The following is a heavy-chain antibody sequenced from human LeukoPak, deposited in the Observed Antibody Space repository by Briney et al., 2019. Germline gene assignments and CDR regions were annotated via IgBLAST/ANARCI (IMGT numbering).Heavy chain of an antibody. Sequence: SETLSLTCAVSGGSISRNAYYWGWIRQPPGKGLEWIGSVHYSGSTYYNPSLKSRVTISVDTSKNQFSLKLRSVTVADTTVFYCARVVRGVLDYYFDSWGQGTLVTVSS. V-gene: IGHV4-39*01. CDR1: GGSISRNAYY. CDR2: VHYSGST. CDR3: ARVVRGVLDYYFDS. D-gene: IGHD3-10*01. J-gene: IGHJ4*02.